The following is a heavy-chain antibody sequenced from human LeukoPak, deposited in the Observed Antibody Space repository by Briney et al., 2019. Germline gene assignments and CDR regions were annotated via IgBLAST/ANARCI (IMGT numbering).Heavy chain of an antibody. D-gene: IGHD3-22*01. CDR1: GGSISSYY. V-gene: IGHV4-59*08. Sequence: SETLSLTCTVSGGSISSYYWSWIRQPPGKGLVWIGYIYYSGSTNYNPSLKSRVTISVDTSKNQFSLKLSSVTAADTAVYYCARRDFSGYYDSSGYLYAFDIWGQGTMVTVSS. CDR3: ARRDFSGYYDSSGYLYAFDI. CDR2: IYYSGST. J-gene: IGHJ3*02.